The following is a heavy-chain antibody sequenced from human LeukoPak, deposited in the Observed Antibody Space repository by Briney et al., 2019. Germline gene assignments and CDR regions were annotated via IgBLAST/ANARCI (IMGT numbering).Heavy chain of an antibody. CDR1: GGSMSIYY. J-gene: IGHJ4*02. CDR2: IYTSGST. D-gene: IGHD1-26*01. CDR3: ARDWSGSYKDY. V-gene: IGHV4-4*07. Sequence: PSETLSLTCTVSGGSMSIYYWSWIRQPAGKGLEWIGRIYTSGSTSYNPSLKSRVTMSVDTSKNQFSLKLSSVTAADTAMYYCARDWSGSYKDYWGQGTLVTVSS.